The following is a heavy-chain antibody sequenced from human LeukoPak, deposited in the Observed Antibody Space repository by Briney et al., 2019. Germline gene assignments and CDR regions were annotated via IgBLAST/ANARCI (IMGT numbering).Heavy chain of an antibody. V-gene: IGHV4-34*01. CDR2: INHSGST. CDR1: GGSFSGYY. CDR3: ARVSPYCSGGSCYFDY. Sequence: SETLSLTCAVYGGSFSGYYWSWIRQPPGKGLEWIGEINHSGSTNYNPSLKSRVTISVDTSKTQFSLKLSSVTAADTAVYYCARVSPYCSGGSCYFDYWGQGTLVTVSS. J-gene: IGHJ4*02. D-gene: IGHD2-15*01.